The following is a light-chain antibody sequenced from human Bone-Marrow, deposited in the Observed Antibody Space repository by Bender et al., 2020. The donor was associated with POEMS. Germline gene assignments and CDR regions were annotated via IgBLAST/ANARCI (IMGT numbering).Light chain of an antibody. V-gene: IGLV1-44*01. Sequence: QSVLTQPPSASGTPGQSVIISCSGSSSNIGINAVTWYQHLPGTAPRLLIYSNYQRPSGVPARFSGSKSGTSASLAISDIQSEDEGDYYCSSWDDSLSGWVFGGGTKLTVL. CDR3: SSWDDSLSGWV. J-gene: IGLJ3*02. CDR2: SNY. CDR1: SSNIGINA.